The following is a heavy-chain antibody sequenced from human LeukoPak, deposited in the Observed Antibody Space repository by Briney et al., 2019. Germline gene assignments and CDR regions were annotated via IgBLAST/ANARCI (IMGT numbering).Heavy chain of an antibody. V-gene: IGHV4-38-2*01. Sequence: PSETLSLTCVVSDYSISSGYYWGWIRQPPGKGLEWIGSIYHSGSTYYNPSLKSRVTISVDTSKNQFSLKLSTLTAADTAVYYCSRHPIWNGHFDFCGQGSLVTVSS. J-gene: IGHJ4*02. CDR1: DYSISSGYY. CDR2: IYHSGST. CDR3: SRHPIWNGHFDF. D-gene: IGHD1-1*01.